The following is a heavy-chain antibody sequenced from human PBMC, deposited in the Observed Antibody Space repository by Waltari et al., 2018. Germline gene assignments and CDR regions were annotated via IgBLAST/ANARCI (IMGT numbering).Heavy chain of an antibody. D-gene: IGHD4-17*01. CDR2: IFTSGTT. CDR1: GGSISSGRYY. V-gene: IGHV4-61*09. CDR3: ARGVSLWVTTPGY. J-gene: IGHJ4*02. Sequence: QVQLQESGPGLVKPSQTLSLTCTVSGGSISSGRYYWNWIRQPARKGLEWIGYIFTSGTTNYNPSLKSRVTISVDTSKNQFSLKLSSVTAADTAVYYCARGVSLWVTTPGYWGQGTLVTVSS.